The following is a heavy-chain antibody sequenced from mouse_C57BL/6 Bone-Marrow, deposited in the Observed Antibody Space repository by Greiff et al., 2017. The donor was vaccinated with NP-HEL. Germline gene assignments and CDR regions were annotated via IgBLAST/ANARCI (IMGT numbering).Heavy chain of an antibody. CDR2: IHPNSGST. CDR1: GYTFTSYW. J-gene: IGHJ1*03. Sequence: VQLQQPGAELVKPGASVKLSCKASGYTFTSYWMHWVKQRPGQGLEWIGMIHPNSGSTNYNEKFKSKATLTVDKSSSTAYMQLSSLTSEDSAVYYCARGGDGYGYFDVWGTGTTVTVSS. D-gene: IGHD2-3*01. V-gene: IGHV1-64*01. CDR3: ARGGDGYGYFDV.